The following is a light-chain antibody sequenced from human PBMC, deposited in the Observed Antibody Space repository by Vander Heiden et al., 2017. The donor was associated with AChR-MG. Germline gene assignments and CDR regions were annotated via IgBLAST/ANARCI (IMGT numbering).Light chain of an antibody. J-gene: IGKJ3*01. Sequence: DIQMTQSPSSLSASVGDRVTITCRASQSISSYLNWYQQKPGKAPKLLIYAASSLQSGVQSRFSGSGSGTDFTLTISRLQPEDFATYYCQQCDSTPFTFGHGTKVDIK. CDR2: AAS. V-gene: IGKV1-39*01. CDR3: QQCDSTPFT. CDR1: QSISSY.